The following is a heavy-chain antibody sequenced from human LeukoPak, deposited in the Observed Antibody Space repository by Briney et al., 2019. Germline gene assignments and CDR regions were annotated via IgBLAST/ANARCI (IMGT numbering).Heavy chain of an antibody. V-gene: IGHV1-46*01. Sequence: ASVKVSCKASGYTFTNYYMHWVRQAPGQGLEWMGIINPSGGSTNYAQKFQGRVTMTRDTSTSTDYMELSSLRSEDTAVYYCAREHSGYDSWGQGTLLTVSS. D-gene: IGHD5-12*01. CDR1: GYTFTNYY. J-gene: IGHJ5*02. CDR2: INPSGGST. CDR3: AREHSGYDS.